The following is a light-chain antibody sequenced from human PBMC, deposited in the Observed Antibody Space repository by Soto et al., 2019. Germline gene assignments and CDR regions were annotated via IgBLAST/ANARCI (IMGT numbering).Light chain of an antibody. V-gene: IGKV1-5*03. J-gene: IGKJ2*01. CDR1: QSSSW. Sequence: DIQMTQSPSTLSASVGDRVTITCRASQSSSWLAWYQQKPGKAPKLLIYKASSLESGVPSRFRGSGSGTESTLTISSLQPDDFATYYCQHYNSLYSFGQGTKLEIK. CDR3: QHYNSLYS. CDR2: KAS.